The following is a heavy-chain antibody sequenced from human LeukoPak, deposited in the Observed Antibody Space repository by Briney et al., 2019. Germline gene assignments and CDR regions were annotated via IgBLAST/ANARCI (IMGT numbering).Heavy chain of an antibody. D-gene: IGHD3-3*01. V-gene: IGHV4-34*01. CDR2: INHSGST. J-gene: IGHJ5*02. CDR3: ARGRRLTIFGVVIGWFDP. Sequence: SETLSLTCAVYGGSFSGYYWSWIRQPPGKGLEWIGEINHSGSTNYNPSLKSRVTISVDTSKNQFSLKLSSVTAADAAVYYCARGRRLTIFGVVIGWFDPWGQGTLVTVSS. CDR1: GGSFSGYY.